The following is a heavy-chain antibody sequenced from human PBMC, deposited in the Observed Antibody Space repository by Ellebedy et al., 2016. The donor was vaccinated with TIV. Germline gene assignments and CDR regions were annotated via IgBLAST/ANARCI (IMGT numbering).Heavy chain of an antibody. CDR3: ARERAVATINYGMDV. Sequence: AASVKVSCKASGGTFSSYAISWVRQAPGQGLEWMGRIIPILGIENYAQKFQGRVTITADKSTSTAYMELSSLRSEDTAVYYCARERAVATINYGMDVWGQGTTVTVSS. CDR2: IIPILGIE. V-gene: IGHV1-69*04. CDR1: GGTFSSYA. D-gene: IGHD5-12*01. J-gene: IGHJ6*02.